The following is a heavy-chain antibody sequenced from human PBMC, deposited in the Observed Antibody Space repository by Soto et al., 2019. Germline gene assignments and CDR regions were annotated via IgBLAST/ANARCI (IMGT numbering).Heavy chain of an antibody. CDR3: ARLGGNWNVPAGWFDP. Sequence: SETLSLTCAVSGGSISSSSYYWGWIRQPPGKGLEWIGSIYYSGSTYYNPSLKSRVTISVDTSKNQFSLKLSSVTAADTAVYYCARLGGNWNVPAGWFDPWGQGTLVTVSS. D-gene: IGHD1-1*01. CDR2: IYYSGST. CDR1: GGSISSSSYY. J-gene: IGHJ5*02. V-gene: IGHV4-39*07.